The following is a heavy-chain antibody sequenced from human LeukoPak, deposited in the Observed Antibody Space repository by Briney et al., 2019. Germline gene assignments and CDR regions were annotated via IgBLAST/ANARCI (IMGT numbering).Heavy chain of an antibody. V-gene: IGHV5-10-1*01. CDR3: ATHRVGRLPYSFDY. CDR1: GYSFISYW. CDR2: IDPRDSYN. D-gene: IGHD3/OR15-3a*01. Sequence: GESLKISCKGSGYSFISYWISWVRQMPGKGLEWVGRIDPRDSYNNYSPSLLGHVTISADKSITTAYLQWSSLKASDTAIYYCATHRVGRLPYSFDYWGEGTLVTVSS. J-gene: IGHJ4*02.